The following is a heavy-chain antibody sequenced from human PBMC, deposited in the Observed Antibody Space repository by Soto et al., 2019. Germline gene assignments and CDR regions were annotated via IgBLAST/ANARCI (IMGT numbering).Heavy chain of an antibody. Sequence: ASVKVSCKASGYTFTSYYMHWVRQAPGQGLAWMGWLNNGNGNTMISQQFQGRVTITRDTPASTVHLELRSLKSEDMAVYYCARVAVWTISFDYWGQGTLVTVSS. CDR2: LNNGNGNT. V-gene: IGHV1-3*04. CDR3: ARVAVWTISFDY. D-gene: IGHD3-3*02. J-gene: IGHJ4*02. CDR1: GYTFTSYY.